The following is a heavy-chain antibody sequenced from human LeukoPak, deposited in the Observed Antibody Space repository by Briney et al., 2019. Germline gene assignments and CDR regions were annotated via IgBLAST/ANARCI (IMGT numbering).Heavy chain of an antibody. CDR2: INPNSGGT. D-gene: IGHD4-17*01. V-gene: IGHV1-2*06. CDR1: GYTFTGYY. J-gene: IGHJ4*02. Sequence: ASVKVSCKASGYTFTGYYMHWVRQAPGQGLEWMGRINPNSGGTNYAQKFQGRVTMTRDTSISTAYMELSRLRSDDTAVYYCARDRVRTTALIDYWGQGTLVTVSS. CDR3: ARDRVRTTALIDY.